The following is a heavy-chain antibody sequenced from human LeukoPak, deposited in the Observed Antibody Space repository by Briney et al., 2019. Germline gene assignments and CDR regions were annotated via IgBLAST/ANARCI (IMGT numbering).Heavy chain of an antibody. V-gene: IGHV3-43*01. J-gene: IGHJ4*02. D-gene: IGHD6-13*01. CDR2: LNWEGETT. Sequence: GGSLRLSCAASVFDLNYYTLHRDRQAPGKGLEWVALLNWEGETTYYADSVRGRFIISRDISRESLYLQMDSLRSEDTAFYYCTRDSEPRREAAAGLDHWGQGTLVTVSS. CDR1: VFDLNYYT. CDR3: TRDSEPRREAAAGLDH.